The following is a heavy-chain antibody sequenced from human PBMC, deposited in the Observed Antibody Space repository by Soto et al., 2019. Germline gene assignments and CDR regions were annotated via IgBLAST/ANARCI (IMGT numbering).Heavy chain of an antibody. D-gene: IGHD7-27*01. V-gene: IGHV3-7*01. CDR2: INPDGSEK. CDR1: GFSFSNVW. J-gene: IGHJ4*02. CDR3: MREINWESH. Sequence: GGSLRLSCAASGFSFSNVWMTWVRQAPGKGPECLACINPDGSEKYYVGSVKGRFTVSRDNARNSLYLQMNSLRADDTAVYYCMREINWESHWGQGTLVTVSS.